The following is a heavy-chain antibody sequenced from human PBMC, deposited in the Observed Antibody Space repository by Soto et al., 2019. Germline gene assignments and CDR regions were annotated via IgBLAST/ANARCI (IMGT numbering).Heavy chain of an antibody. J-gene: IGHJ4*02. V-gene: IGHV3-15*01. CDR1: GFTFNNAW. D-gene: IGHD3-3*01. CDR2: IMSKRDGGTI. Sequence: GWSLRLSCAASGFTFNNAWVSWVRQAPGKGLEWVGLIMSKRDGGTIDYAAPVKGRFIISRDDSNNMVYLQMNSLKSEDTGMYSGNTVKSGGRAVDCWGQGTLLTVPS. CDR3: NTVKSGGRAVDC.